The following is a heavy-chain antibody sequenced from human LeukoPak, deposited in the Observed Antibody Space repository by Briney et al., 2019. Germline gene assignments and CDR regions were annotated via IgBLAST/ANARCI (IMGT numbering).Heavy chain of an antibody. CDR2: IIPIFGTA. V-gene: IGHV1-69*05. Sequence: GASVKVSCKASGGTFSSYAISWVRQAPGQGLEWMGGIIPIFGTANYAQKFQGRVTMTRNTSISTAYMELSSLRSEDTAVYYCARQSNAFDIWGQGTMVTVSS. CDR1: GGTFSSYA. CDR3: ARQSNAFDI. J-gene: IGHJ3*02.